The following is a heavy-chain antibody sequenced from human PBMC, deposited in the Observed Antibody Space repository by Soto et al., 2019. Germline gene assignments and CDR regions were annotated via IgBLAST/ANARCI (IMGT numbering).Heavy chain of an antibody. CDR2: IIPIFGTA. CDR1: GGTFSSYA. J-gene: IGHJ4*02. V-gene: IGHV1-69*13. Sequence: SVKVSCKXSGGTFSSYAISWVRQAPGQGLEWMGGIIPIFGTANYAQKFQGRVTITADESTSTAYMELSSLRSEDTAVYYCARESGWAGTWDYWGQGTLVTVSS. D-gene: IGHD1-7*01. CDR3: ARESGWAGTWDY.